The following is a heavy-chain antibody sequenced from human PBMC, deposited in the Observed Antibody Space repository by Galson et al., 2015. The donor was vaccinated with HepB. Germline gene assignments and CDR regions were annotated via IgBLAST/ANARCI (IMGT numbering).Heavy chain of an antibody. J-gene: IGHJ4*02. V-gene: IGHV3-7*01. CDR1: RFSFSTYW. D-gene: IGHD3-3*02. CDR3: ARGLSIFGGWSAF. CDR2: IKFDGSER. Sequence: SLRLSCAASRFSFSTYWINWVRQAPGKGLEWVAHIKFDGSERHYVDSVKGRFTISRDNAKNSLDLQMDSLRVEDTALYFCARGLSIFGGWSAFWGQGTLVAVSS.